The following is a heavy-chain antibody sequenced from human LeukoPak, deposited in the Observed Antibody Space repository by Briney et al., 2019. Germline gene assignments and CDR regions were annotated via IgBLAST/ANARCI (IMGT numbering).Heavy chain of an antibody. Sequence: ASVKVSCKASGYDFTSVGITWVRRAPGKGLEWMGWISPYTGNTRYAQKFQGRVAMTTDTSTTTAYMELRGLRFNDTAVYYCARAGSGSGWYFDYWGQGTLVTVSS. V-gene: IGHV1-18*01. CDR1: GYDFTSVG. CDR2: ISPYTGNT. J-gene: IGHJ4*02. CDR3: ARAGSGSGWYFDY. D-gene: IGHD6-19*01.